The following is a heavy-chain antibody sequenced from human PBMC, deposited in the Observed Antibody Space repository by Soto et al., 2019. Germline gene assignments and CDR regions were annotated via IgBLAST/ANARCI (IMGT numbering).Heavy chain of an antibody. V-gene: IGHV3-30*04. CDR2: ISYDGGKK. CDR3: AREGQPAAGTTPHN. D-gene: IGHD6-13*01. Sequence: PGGSLRLSCAASGFNFSSYAMHWVRQAPGKGLEWVAVISYDGGKKYYADSVKGRFTISRDNSQNTLYVEMTSLSAEDTAVYYCAREGQPAAGTTPHNWGQGTLVTVPQ. J-gene: IGHJ4*02. CDR1: GFNFSSYA.